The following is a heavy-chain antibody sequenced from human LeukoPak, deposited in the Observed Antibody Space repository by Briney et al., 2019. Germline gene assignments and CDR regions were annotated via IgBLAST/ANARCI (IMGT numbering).Heavy chain of an antibody. CDR2: ISSSSSYI. J-gene: IGHJ4*02. CDR1: GFTFSSYS. Sequence: GGSLRLSCAASGFTFSSYSMNWVRQAPGKGLEWVSSISSSSSYIYYADSVKGRFTISRDNAKNTLYLQMNSLRAEDTAVYYCARGPSGYHNTGGQGTLVTVSS. CDR3: ARGPSGYHNT. D-gene: IGHD5-12*01. V-gene: IGHV3-21*01.